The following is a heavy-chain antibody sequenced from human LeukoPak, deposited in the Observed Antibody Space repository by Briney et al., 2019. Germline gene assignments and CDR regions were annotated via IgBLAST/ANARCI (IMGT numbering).Heavy chain of an antibody. CDR2: ISYDGSNK. D-gene: IGHD3-3*01. CDR1: RFAFSSYA. V-gene: IGHV3-30-3*01. J-gene: IGHJ3*02. Sequence: GGSLRLSCAASRFAFSSYAMHWVRQAPGKGLEGVAVISYDGSNKYYADSVKGRFTITRHNSKNTLYLQMNSLRADDTAVYSCARKQATIFGVVIIGYAFDIWGQGTTVTVSS. CDR3: ARKQATIFGVVIIGYAFDI.